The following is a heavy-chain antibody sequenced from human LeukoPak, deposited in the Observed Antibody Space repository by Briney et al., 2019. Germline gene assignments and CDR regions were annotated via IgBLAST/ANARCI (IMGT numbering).Heavy chain of an antibody. J-gene: IGHJ6*02. CDR3: ARWEGYCSSTSCFCYYGMDV. V-gene: IGHV1-18*01. CDR2: ISAYNGNT. CDR1: GYTFTSYG. Sequence: ASVKVSCKASGYTFTSYGISWVRQAPGQGLEWMGWISAYNGNTNYAQKLQGRVTMTTDTSTSTAYMELRSLRSDDTAVYYCARWEGYCSSTSCFCYYGMDVWGQGTTVTVSS. D-gene: IGHD2-2*01.